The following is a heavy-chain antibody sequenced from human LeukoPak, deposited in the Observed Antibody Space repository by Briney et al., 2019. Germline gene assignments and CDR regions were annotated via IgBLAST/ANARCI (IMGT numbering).Heavy chain of an antibody. D-gene: IGHD3-16*01. CDR1: GGSLSNYY. CDR3: ARRSWGSDFDY. J-gene: IGHJ4*02. CDR2: LYSSGST. Sequence: PSETLSLTCSVSGGSLSNYYWTWIRQPPGKGLERIGYLYSSGSTNYNPSLRSRVSISVDTSENQFSLNLSSVTAADTAVYYCARRSWGSDFDYWGEGALVSVSS. V-gene: IGHV4-59*01.